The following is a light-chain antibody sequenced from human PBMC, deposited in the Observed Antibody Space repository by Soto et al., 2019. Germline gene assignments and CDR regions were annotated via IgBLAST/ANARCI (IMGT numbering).Light chain of an antibody. J-gene: IGKJ2*01. V-gene: IGKV1-39*01. CDR1: QGVSAY. CDR2: AAS. CDR3: QRSYRTPHP. Sequence: DIQMTQSPSSLSASVGDRVSITCRASQGVSAYLLWYQQTQGKAPKLLIYAASNLLSGVPSRFMAIESGKNSPLPTGILQPKDFATYSCQRSYRTPHPFGQGTNRETK.